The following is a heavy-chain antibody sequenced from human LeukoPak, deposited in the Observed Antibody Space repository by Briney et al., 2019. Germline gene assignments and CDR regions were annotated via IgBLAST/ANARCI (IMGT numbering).Heavy chain of an antibody. CDR3: ARSYSSSWQNAFDI. D-gene: IGHD6-13*01. Sequence: GASVKGSCKASGYTFTSSGISWVRQAPGQGREWMGWISAYNGNTNYAQKLQGRVTIPTDTSTSTAYMELRSLGSDDTAVYYCARSYSSSWQNAFDIWGQGTMVTVSS. J-gene: IGHJ3*02. CDR1: GYTFTSSG. V-gene: IGHV1-18*01. CDR2: ISAYNGNT.